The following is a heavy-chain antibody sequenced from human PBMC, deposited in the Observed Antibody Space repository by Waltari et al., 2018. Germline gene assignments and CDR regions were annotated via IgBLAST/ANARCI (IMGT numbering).Heavy chain of an antibody. V-gene: IGHV3-74*01. CDR3: ATRENYYYDSAYGMNV. Sequence: EVQLVGSGGGLVQPGGCLSLSCASSGFTFSSYWMHWVSRAPGQGLEWVARINGDGSDTSYADSVKGRFTISKDNAKNTLYLQMNSLRAEDTAVYYCATRENYYYDSAYGMNVWGQGTTVSVSS. CDR1: GFTFSSYW. D-gene: IGHD3-22*01. J-gene: IGHJ6*02. CDR2: INGDGSDT.